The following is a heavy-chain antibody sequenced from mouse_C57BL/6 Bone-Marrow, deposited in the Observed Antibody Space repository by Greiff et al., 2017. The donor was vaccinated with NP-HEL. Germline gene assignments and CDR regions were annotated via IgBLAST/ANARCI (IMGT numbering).Heavy chain of an antibody. CDR3: PRWLGWFAY. Sequence: VQLQQSGTVLARPGASVKMSCKTSGYTFPSYWMHWVKPRPGQGLEGIGAIYPGNSDTSYTQKFKGKAKLTAVTSASTAYMELSSLTDEDSAVYYCPRWLGWFAYWGQGTLVTVSA. V-gene: IGHV1-5*01. CDR2: IYPGNSDT. J-gene: IGHJ3*01. CDR1: GYTFPSYW. D-gene: IGHD3-3*01.